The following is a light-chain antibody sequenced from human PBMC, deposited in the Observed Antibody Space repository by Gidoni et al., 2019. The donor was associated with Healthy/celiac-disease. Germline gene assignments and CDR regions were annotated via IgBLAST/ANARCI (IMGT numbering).Light chain of an antibody. CDR1: QGISSA. V-gene: IGKV1-13*02. J-gene: IGKJ1*01. CDR3: QQFNSYPLT. CDR2: DAS. Sequence: GDRVTITCRASQGISSALAWYQQKPGKAPKLLIYDASSLESGVPSRFSGSGSGTDFTLTISSLQPEDFATYYCQQFNSYPLTFXQXTKVEIK.